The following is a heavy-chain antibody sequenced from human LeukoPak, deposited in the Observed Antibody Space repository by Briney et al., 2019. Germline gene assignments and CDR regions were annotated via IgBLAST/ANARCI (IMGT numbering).Heavy chain of an antibody. Sequence: SETLSLTSTVSGGSIGGNSYWSWIRQPPGKGPEWIGHISNSGSTYYSPSLSSRVTISLDTSKNQFSLKLRSVTAADTAVYYCARDPPVAGTSWGQGTLVTVPS. J-gene: IGHJ4*02. CDR2: ISNSGST. CDR3: ARDPPVAGTS. CDR1: GGSIGGNSY. V-gene: IGHV4-61*01. D-gene: IGHD6-19*01.